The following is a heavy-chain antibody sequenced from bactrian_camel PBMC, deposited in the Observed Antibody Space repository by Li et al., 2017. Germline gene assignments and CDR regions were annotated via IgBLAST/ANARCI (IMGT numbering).Heavy chain of an antibody. CDR3: AADDRAYPQTCQYNT. CDR1: ESTYRSSC. CDR2: IDSDGST. D-gene: IGHD3*01. Sequence: HVQLVESGGGSVEAGGSLRLSCVASESTYRSSCMGWYREAPGQAREGIASIDSDGSTTYIDSVKDRFTASRDEAKNTLYLQMNNMKPDDSGMYHCAADDRAYPQTCQYNTWGQGTQVTVS. J-gene: IGHJ4*01. V-gene: IGHV3S53*01.